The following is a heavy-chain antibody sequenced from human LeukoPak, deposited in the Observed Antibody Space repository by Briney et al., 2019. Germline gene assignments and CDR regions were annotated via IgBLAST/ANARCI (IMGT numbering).Heavy chain of an antibody. Sequence: ASVKVSCKASGYTFTGYYMHWVRQAPGQGLEWMGWINPNSGGTNYAQKFQGRVTMTRDTSISTAYVELSRLRSDDTAVYYCARAKGVAGTNSPDWGQGTLVTVSS. CDR3: ARAKGVAGTNSPD. CDR1: GYTFTGYY. J-gene: IGHJ4*02. CDR2: INPNSGGT. V-gene: IGHV1-2*02. D-gene: IGHD6-19*01.